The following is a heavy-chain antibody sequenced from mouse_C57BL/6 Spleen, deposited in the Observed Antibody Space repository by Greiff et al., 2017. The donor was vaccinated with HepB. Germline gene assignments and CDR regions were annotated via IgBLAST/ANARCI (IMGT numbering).Heavy chain of an antibody. CDR3: ARSTDYDWFAY. J-gene: IGHJ3*01. V-gene: IGHV1-76*01. D-gene: IGHD2-4*01. CDR1: GYTFTDYY. Sequence: VQLVESGAELVRPGASVKLSCKASGYTFTDYYINWVKQRPGQGLEWIARIYPGSGNTYYNEKFKGKATLTAEKSSSTAYMQLSSLTSEDSAVYCCARSTDYDWFAYWGQGTLVTVSA. CDR2: IYPGSGNT.